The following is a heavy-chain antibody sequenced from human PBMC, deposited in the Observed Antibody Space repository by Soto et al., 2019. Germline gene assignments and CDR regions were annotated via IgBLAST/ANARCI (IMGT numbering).Heavy chain of an antibody. CDR2: IKQDGSEK. CDR1: GFTFSSYW. D-gene: IGHD4-17*01. J-gene: IGHJ4*02. CDR3: ASPPFGDYGDYYFDY. Sequence: EVQLVESGGGLVQPGGSLRLSCAASGFTFSSYWMSWVRQAPGKGLEWVANIKQDGSEKYYVDSVKGRFTISRDNAKNSLYLQMNSLRAEATAVYYCASPPFGDYGDYYFDYWGQGTLVTVSS. V-gene: IGHV3-7*01.